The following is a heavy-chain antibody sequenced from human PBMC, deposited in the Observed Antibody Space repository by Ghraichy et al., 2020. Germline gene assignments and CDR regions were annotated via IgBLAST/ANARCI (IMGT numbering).Heavy chain of an antibody. CDR1: GDSISGSSYH. V-gene: IGHV4-39*01. J-gene: IGHJ4*02. CDR3: ARLFSGIPSGDH. Sequence: SETLSLICTVSGDSISGSSYHWGWIRQTPGKGLEWIGSIYYSGSASYNPSLKSRVAISVDTSKNQFSLKLSSVTAADTALYYCARLFSGIPSGDHWGQGTLVTVSS. D-gene: IGHD2-15*01. CDR2: IYYSGSA.